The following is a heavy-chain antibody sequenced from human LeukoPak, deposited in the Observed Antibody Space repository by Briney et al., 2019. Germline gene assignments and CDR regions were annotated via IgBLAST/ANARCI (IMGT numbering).Heavy chain of an antibody. D-gene: IGHD2-2*01. J-gene: IGHJ6*02. CDR3: ARRCSSSSCRSYVMDV. CDR2: ICALNGKT. CDR1: GYTLTSYV. Sequence: ASVKVSCKASGYTLTSYVLIWVRQAPGQGLEWLGWICALNGKTNFARELQGRVTMTTDTFTKTAYMYNRRVRSDETAIYYCARRCSSSSCRSYVMDVWGQETTVTVS. V-gene: IGHV1-18*01.